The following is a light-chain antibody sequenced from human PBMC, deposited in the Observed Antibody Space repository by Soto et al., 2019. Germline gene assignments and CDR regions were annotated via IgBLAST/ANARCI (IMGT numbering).Light chain of an antibody. CDR1: SSNIGSKT. J-gene: IGLJ2*01. Sequence: QSALTQPPSASGTPGQRVTISCSGSSSNIGSKTVNWYQQLPGTAPKLLIYSNNQRPSGVPDRFSGSKSGTSASLAISGRQSEDEADYYCAAWDDSLNGVVFGGGTQLTVL. V-gene: IGLV1-44*01. CDR2: SNN. CDR3: AAWDDSLNGVV.